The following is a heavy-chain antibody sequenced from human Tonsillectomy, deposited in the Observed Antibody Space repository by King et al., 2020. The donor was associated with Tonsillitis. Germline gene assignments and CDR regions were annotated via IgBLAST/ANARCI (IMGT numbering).Heavy chain of an antibody. CDR3: ARVGVRTIIIDDAFDI. CDR1: HSFISSGHY. Sequence: VQLQESGPGLVKPAETLSLTCNVFHSFISSGHYWGWIRQPPGKGLEWIASIFHSGATYCNPSLKSRITISVDTSTNQFSLKMDSVTAADTAVYFCARVGVRTIIIDDAFDIWGQGTMVTVSS. J-gene: IGHJ3*02. D-gene: IGHD3-10*01. CDR2: IFHSGAT. V-gene: IGHV4-38-2*02.